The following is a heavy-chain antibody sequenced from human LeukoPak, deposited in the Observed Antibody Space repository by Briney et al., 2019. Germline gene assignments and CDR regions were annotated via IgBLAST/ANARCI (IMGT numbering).Heavy chain of an antibody. Sequence: SETLSLTCSVSGGSYFWGWIRQAPGRGLEWIGAVYNGGGTYYNPSSQSRVSISVDSSKNQFSLRLTSVTAADTAVYYCATSSRVEFGAFNIWGQGTMVTVSS. J-gene: IGHJ3*02. CDR3: ATSSRVEFGAFNI. D-gene: IGHD3-10*01. V-gene: IGHV4-59*05. CDR2: VYNGGGT. CDR1: GGSYF.